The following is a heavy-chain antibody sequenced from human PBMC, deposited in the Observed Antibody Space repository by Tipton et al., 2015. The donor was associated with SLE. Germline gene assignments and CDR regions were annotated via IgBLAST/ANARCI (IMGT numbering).Heavy chain of an antibody. Sequence: LSLTCAASGFTFSSYWMSWVRQAPGKGLEWVANIKQDGSEKYYVDSVKGRFTISRDNAKNSLYLQMNSLRAEDTAVYYCASGNYECSFDYWGQGTLVTVSS. CDR1: GFTFSSYW. D-gene: IGHD1-7*01. CDR3: ASGNYECSFDY. CDR2: IKQDGSEK. V-gene: IGHV3-7*01. J-gene: IGHJ4*02.